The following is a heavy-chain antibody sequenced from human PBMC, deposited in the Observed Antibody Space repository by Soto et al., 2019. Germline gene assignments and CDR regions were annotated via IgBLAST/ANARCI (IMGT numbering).Heavy chain of an antibody. Sequence: QVQLQQWGAGLLKPSETLSLTCAVYGGSFSGYHWTWIRQPPGRGLDWIGEITHRGSPNYNPSLKSRVTISVDPSKNQFSLNLRSVTAADTAVYYCARIPGSDYSDPHDFWGQGTLVTVSS. CDR3: ARIPGSDYSDPHDF. J-gene: IGHJ4*02. CDR2: ITHRGSP. CDR1: GGSFSGYH. V-gene: IGHV4-34*01. D-gene: IGHD4-17*01.